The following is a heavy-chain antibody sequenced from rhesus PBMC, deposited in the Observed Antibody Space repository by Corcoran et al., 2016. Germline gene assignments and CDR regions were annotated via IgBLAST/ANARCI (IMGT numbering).Heavy chain of an antibody. J-gene: IGHJ4*01. D-gene: IGHD3-28*01. CDR3: ARNEYYYDSGYIY. CDR1: GGSISQYY. CDR2: IGGSNGIT. V-gene: IGHV4-165*02. Sequence: QVQLQESGPGLVKPSETLSLTCAVSGGSISQYYWNWLRQPPGKGLEWNGGIGGSNGITTYHPSLKSLVTISTDTSKNEFSLKLSSVTAAATAVYYCARNEYYYDSGYIYWGQGVLVTVSS.